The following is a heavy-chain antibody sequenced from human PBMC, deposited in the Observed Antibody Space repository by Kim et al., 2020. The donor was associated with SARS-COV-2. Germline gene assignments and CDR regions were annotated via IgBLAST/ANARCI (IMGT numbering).Heavy chain of an antibody. V-gene: IGHV3-30*18. CDR3: AKEPGGYTSMGAFDI. J-gene: IGHJ3*02. Sequence: GGSLRLSCAASGFTFSSYGMHWVRQAPGKGLEWVAVISYDGSNKYYADSVKGRFTISRDNSKNTLYLQMNSLRAEDTAVYYCAKEPGGYTSMGAFDIWG. CDR1: GFTFSSYG. CDR2: ISYDGSNK. D-gene: IGHD1-26*01.